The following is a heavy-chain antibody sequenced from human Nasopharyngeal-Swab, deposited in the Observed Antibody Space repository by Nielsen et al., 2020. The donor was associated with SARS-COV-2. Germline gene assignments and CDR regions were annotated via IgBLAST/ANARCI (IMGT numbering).Heavy chain of an antibody. CDR1: GYTFTSYG. CDR2: ISAYNGNT. J-gene: IGHJ4*02. Sequence: ASVKVSCKASGYTFTSYGISWVRQALGQGLEWMGWISAYNGNTNYAQKLQGRVTMTTDTSTSTAYMELRSLRSDDTAVYYCARDYYDSSGYYVFDYWGQGTLVTVSS. CDR3: ARDYYDSSGYYVFDY. V-gene: IGHV1-18*01. D-gene: IGHD3-22*01.